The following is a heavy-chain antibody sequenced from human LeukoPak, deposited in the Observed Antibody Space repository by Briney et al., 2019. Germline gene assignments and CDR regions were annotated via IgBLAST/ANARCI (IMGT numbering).Heavy chain of an antibody. CDR1: GDSVSSNIAT. V-gene: IGHV6-1*01. D-gene: IGHD3-16*01. CDR2: TYYRSKWYN. CDR3: ARLPTGLSSVCY. Sequence: SQTLSLTRAISGDSVSSNIATWNWIRQSPSRGLESLGRTYYRSKWYNHYAVSVKSRITINPDTSKNQFSLQLNSVTPDDTAVYYCARLPTGLSSVCYWGPGTLVTVSS. J-gene: IGHJ4*02.